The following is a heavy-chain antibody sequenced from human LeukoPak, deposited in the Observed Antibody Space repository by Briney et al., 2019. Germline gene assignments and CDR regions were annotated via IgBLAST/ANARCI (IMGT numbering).Heavy chain of an antibody. V-gene: IGHV5-51*01. CDR3: AKGYSRVDY. Sequence: GESLKISCQASGYFFTSYWIGWVRQMPGKGLEWMGIINPSDSDTRYRPSFQGQVTISADKSISTVYLQWSSLKASDTAKYYCAKGYSRVDYWGQGTLVTVSS. CDR2: INPSDSDT. J-gene: IGHJ4*02. CDR1: GYFFTSYW. D-gene: IGHD5-12*01.